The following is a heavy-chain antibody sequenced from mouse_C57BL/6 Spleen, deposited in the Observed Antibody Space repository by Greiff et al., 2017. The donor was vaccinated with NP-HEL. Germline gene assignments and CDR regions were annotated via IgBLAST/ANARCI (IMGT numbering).Heavy chain of an antibody. CDR1: GFTFSSYG. J-gene: IGHJ3*01. V-gene: IGHV5-6*01. CDR2: ISSGGSYT. Sequence: EVKLVESGGDLVKPGGSLKLSCAASGFTFSSYGMSWVRQTPDKRLEWVATISSGGSYTYYPDSVKGRFTISRDNAKNTLYLQMSSLKSEDTAMYYCARHGPQDSSGYLFAYWGQGTLVTVSA. D-gene: IGHD3-2*02. CDR3: ARHGPQDSSGYLFAY.